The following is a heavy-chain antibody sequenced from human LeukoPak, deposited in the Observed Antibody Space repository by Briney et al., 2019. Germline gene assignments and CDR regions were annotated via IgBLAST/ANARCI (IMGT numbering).Heavy chain of an antibody. Sequence: SQTLSLTCVISGDSVSSNSAAWNWIRQSPSRGLEWLGRTYYRSKWYNDYAVSVKSRIIINPDTSRNQVSLQVNSVTPEDTAVYFCAGVTEGAYYFDSWGQGTLVTVSS. D-gene: IGHD1-26*01. CDR1: GDSVSSNSAA. CDR2: TYYRSKWYN. J-gene: IGHJ4*02. V-gene: IGHV6-1*01. CDR3: AGVTEGAYYFDS.